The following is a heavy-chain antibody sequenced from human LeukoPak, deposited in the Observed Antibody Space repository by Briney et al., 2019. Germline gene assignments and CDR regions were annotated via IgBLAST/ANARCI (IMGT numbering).Heavy chain of an antibody. CDR3: TRDSIVGATSLDY. J-gene: IGHJ4*02. Sequence: GGSLRLSCAASGFTVSNNYMSWVRQAPGKGLEWVGFIRSKAYGGTTEYAASVKGRFTISRDDSKSIAYLQMNSLKTEDTAVYYCTRDSIVGATSLDYWGQGTLVTVSS. CDR1: GFTVSNNY. D-gene: IGHD1-26*01. CDR2: IRSKAYGGTT. V-gene: IGHV3-49*04.